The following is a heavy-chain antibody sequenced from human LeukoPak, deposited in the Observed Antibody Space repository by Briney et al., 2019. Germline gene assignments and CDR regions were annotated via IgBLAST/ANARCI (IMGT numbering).Heavy chain of an antibody. D-gene: IGHD2-15*01. CDR1: GGSISSSNW. Sequence: SGTLSLSCAVSGGSISSSNWWSWVRQPPGKGLEXXGEIYHSGSTNYNPSLKSRVTISVDKSKNQFSLKLSSVTAADTAVYYCARYCSGGSCYSLYDFDIWGQGTMVTVSS. CDR3: ARYCSGGSCYSLYDFDI. CDR2: IYHSGST. J-gene: IGHJ3*02. V-gene: IGHV4-4*02.